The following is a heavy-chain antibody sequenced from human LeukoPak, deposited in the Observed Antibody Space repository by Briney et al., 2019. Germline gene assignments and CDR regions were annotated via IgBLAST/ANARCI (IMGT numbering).Heavy chain of an antibody. D-gene: IGHD5-12*01. Sequence: PGRSLRLSCAASGFTFSSYAMSWVRQAPGKGLEWVSAISGSGGSTYYADSVKGRFTISRDNSKNTLYLQMNSLRAEDTAVYYCAKDLDSGYGGNYWGQGTLVTVSS. V-gene: IGHV3-23*01. CDR3: AKDLDSGYGGNY. J-gene: IGHJ4*02. CDR2: ISGSGGST. CDR1: GFTFSSYA.